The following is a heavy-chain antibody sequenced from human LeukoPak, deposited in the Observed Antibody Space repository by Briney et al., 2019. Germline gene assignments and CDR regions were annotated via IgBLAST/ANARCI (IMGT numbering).Heavy chain of an antibody. CDR2: IIPIFGTA. D-gene: IGHD2-15*01. J-gene: IGHJ4*02. V-gene: IGHV1-69*05. CDR3: ARDKSCGGSCYVDDY. CDR1: GGTFSSYA. Sequence: SVKVSCEASGGTFSSYAISWVRQAPGQGLEWMGRIIPIFGTANYAQKFQGRVTITTDESTSTAYMELSSLRSEDTAVYYCARDKSCGGSCYVDDYWGQGTLVTVSS.